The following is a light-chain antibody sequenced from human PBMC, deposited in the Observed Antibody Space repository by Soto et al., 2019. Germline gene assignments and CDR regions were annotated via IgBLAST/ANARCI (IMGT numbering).Light chain of an antibody. V-gene: IGKV3-20*01. J-gene: IGKJ4*01. Sequence: EIVVTQSPGTLSLSPGERATLSCRASQSVDNNYLAWYQQKPGQAPRLLIYDASSRATGIPDRFSGSGSGTDFTLTISRLEPEDFAVYYCQQFGTSPLTFGGGTKVDIK. CDR2: DAS. CDR3: QQFGTSPLT. CDR1: QSVDNNY.